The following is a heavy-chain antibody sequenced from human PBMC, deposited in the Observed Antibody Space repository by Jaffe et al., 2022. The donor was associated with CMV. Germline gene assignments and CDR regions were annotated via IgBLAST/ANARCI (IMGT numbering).Heavy chain of an antibody. Sequence: QVQLQESGPGLVKPSETLSLTCTVSGGSISSYYWSWIRQPPGKGLEWIGYIYYSGSTNYNPSLKSRVTISVDTSKNQFSLKLSSVTAADTAVYYCARVKSYYYYYMDVWGKGTTVTVSS. J-gene: IGHJ6*03. CDR1: GGSISSYY. CDR2: IYYSGST. V-gene: IGHV4-59*01. CDR3: ARVKSYYYYYMDV.